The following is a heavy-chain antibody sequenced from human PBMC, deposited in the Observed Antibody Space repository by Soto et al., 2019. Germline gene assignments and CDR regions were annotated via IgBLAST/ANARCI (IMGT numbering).Heavy chain of an antibody. CDR1: GGSISSGDYY. CDR2: IYYSGST. V-gene: IGHV4-30-4*01. D-gene: IGHD3-10*01. CDR3: ARYYYGSGSYQDY. Sequence: LSLTCTVSGGSISSGDYYWSWIRQPPGKGLEWIGYIYYSGSTYYNPSLKSRVTISVDTSNNQFSLKLTSVTAADTAMYYCARYYYGSGSYQDYWGQGTLVTVSS. J-gene: IGHJ4*02.